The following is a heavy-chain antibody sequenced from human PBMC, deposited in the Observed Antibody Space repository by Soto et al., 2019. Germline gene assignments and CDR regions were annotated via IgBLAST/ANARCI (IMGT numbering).Heavy chain of an antibody. CDR1: GFIFSDFA. D-gene: IGHD2-8*01. V-gene: IGHV3-23*01. CDR2: ISGSGGST. CDR3: AKRKWGIISGPFDY. Sequence: GGSLRLSCEASGFIFSDFAITWVRQAPGKGLEWVSFISGSGGSTYYADSVKGRFTISRDNSKNTLYLQMKSLRADDTAVYYCAKRKWGIISGPFDYWGQGTLVTVSS. J-gene: IGHJ4*02.